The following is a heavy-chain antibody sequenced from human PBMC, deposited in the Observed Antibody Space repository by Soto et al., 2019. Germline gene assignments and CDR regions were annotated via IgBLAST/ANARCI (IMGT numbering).Heavy chain of an antibody. D-gene: IGHD3-9*01. CDR1: GDSVSSNSAA. CDR2: TYYRSKWYN. V-gene: IGHV6-1*01. CDR3: ERVPITILAVPISGNYYYGMDV. Sequence: SQTLSLTCAISGDSVSSNSAAWNWIRQSPSRGLEWLGRTYYRSKWYNDYAVSVKSRITINPDTSKNQFSLQLNSVTPEDTVVYYFERVPITILAVPISGNYYYGMDVWGQGTMVTVSS. J-gene: IGHJ6*02.